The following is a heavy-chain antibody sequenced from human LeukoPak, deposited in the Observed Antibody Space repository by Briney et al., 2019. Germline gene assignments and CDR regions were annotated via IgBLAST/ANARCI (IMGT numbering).Heavy chain of an antibody. Sequence: ASVKVSCKASGYTFTSYGISWVRQAPGQGLEWMGWISAYNGNTNYAQKLQGRVTMTEDTSTDTAYMELSSLRSEDTAVYYCATGVGASIVDYWGQGTLVTVSS. CDR1: GYTFTSYG. CDR2: ISAYNGNT. J-gene: IGHJ4*02. V-gene: IGHV1-18*01. D-gene: IGHD1-26*01. CDR3: ATGVGASIVDY.